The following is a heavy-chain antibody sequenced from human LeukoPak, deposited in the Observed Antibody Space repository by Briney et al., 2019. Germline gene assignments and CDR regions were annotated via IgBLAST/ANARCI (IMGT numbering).Heavy chain of an antibody. Sequence: PGESLKISWKGSGYRFTSFWIGWVRQMPGKGLEWMGIIYPGDSDTRYSPSFQGQVTISADKSISTAYLQLSSLKASDTAMYYCARLITMVRGKADWFDSWGQGTLVTVSS. J-gene: IGHJ5*01. CDR3: ARLITMVRGKADWFDS. V-gene: IGHV5-51*01. D-gene: IGHD3-10*01. CDR2: IYPGDSDT. CDR1: GYRFTSFW.